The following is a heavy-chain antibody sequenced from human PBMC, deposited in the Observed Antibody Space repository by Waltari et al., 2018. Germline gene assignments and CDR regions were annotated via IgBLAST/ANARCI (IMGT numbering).Heavy chain of an antibody. Sequence: EVQLVQSGAEVKKPVATVKIPCKVSADTCTAYYVNWVQLAPGKGLEWMGLVDPEDGETIYAEKFQGRVTITADTSTDTAYMELSSLRSEDTAVYYCATAGRAPENAFDIWGQGTMVTVSS. CDR3: ATAGRAPENAFDI. V-gene: IGHV1-69-2*01. D-gene: IGHD3-10*01. J-gene: IGHJ3*02. CDR1: ADTCTAYY. CDR2: VDPEDGET.